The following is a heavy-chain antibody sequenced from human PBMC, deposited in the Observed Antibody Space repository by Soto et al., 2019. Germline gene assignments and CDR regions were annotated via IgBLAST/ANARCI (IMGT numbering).Heavy chain of an antibody. J-gene: IGHJ6*02. Sequence: EVQLVESGGGLVQPGGSLRLSCAASGFTFSSCWMHWVRQAPGKGLVWVSRINSDGSSTSYADSVKGRFTISRDNAKNTLYLQMNSLRAEDTAVYYCAISAARSPYYYYGMDVWGQGTTVTVSS. CDR1: GFTFSSCW. D-gene: IGHD6-6*01. CDR3: AISAARSPYYYYGMDV. CDR2: INSDGSST. V-gene: IGHV3-74*01.